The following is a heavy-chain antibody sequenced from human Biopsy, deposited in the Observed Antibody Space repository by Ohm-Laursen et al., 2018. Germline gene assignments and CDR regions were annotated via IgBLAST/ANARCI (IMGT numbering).Heavy chain of an antibody. V-gene: IGHV1-69*06. D-gene: IGHD3-9*01. CDR3: ATKLTGYFHH. J-gene: IGHJ1*01. Sequence: GASVKVSCKVPGGTFSNYGVKWVRQAPGQGLEWLGGNIPILGTGNSAQKFQDRVTVAADTSTSTATMELRSLRSDDTAVYYCATKLTGYFHHWGQGTLVIVSS. CDR2: NIPILGTG. CDR1: GGTFSNYG.